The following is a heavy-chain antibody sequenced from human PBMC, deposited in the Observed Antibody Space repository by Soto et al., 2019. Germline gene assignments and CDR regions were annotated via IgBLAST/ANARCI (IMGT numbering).Heavy chain of an antibody. V-gene: IGHV1-46*01. J-gene: IGHJ4*02. CDR2: VDPRDGST. D-gene: IGHD6-25*01. CDR1: GYIFTTYS. Sequence: QVQLVQSGAEMKRPGASVILSCKASGYIFTTYSIHWVRQTAGQGLEWMAKVDPRDGSTGYAQKFRGRVSMAWDTSTGTVSMEVSSLTSDHTATSYCARVRSSGREFDYWGQGTQVTVSS. CDR3: ARVRSSGREFDY.